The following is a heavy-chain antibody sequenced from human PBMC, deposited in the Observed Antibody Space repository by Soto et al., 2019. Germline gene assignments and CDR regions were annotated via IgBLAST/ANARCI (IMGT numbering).Heavy chain of an antibody. D-gene: IGHD3-3*01. V-gene: IGHV3-30*18. CDR1: GFTFSSHG. Sequence: QVQLVESGGGVVQPGRSLRLSCAASGFTFSSHGMHWVRQAPGKGLEWVAVISYEGSNKFYADSVKGRFTISRDNYKNTLFLQMNSLRGDVTAVYYCAKTNLEWLSDAAFDLWGQGTSVTVSS. CDR2: ISYEGSNK. CDR3: AKTNLEWLSDAAFDL. J-gene: IGHJ3*01.